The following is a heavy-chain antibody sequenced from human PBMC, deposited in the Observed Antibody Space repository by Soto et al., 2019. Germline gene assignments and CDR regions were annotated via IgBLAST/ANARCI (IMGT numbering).Heavy chain of an antibody. CDR3: ARGPVVAAPYYYAMDV. V-gene: IGHV3-33*01. Sequence: LRLSCVASGFTFSTCAMHWVRQAPGKGLEWVAVMWYDGSEQYYTDSVRGRFTISRDNSKNTLDLQMRSLRAEDTAIYYCARGPVVAAPYYYAMDVWGRGTTVTVSS. J-gene: IGHJ6*02. CDR1: GFTFSTCA. CDR2: MWYDGSEQ. D-gene: IGHD2-15*01.